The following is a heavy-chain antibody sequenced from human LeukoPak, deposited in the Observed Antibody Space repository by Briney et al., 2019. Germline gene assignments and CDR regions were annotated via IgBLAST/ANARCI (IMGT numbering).Heavy chain of an antibody. CDR1: GFTFSSYA. CDR2: IGDSGGST. J-gene: IGHJ4*02. V-gene: IGHV3-23*01. D-gene: IGHD6-13*01. Sequence: PGGSLRLSCAASGFTFSSYAMSWVRQAPGEGLEWVSAIGDSGGSTYYADSVRGRFTISRDNSKNTLYLQMNSLRAEDTAVYYCAKAAAAPGFDFWGQGTLVTVSS. CDR3: AKAAAAPGFDF.